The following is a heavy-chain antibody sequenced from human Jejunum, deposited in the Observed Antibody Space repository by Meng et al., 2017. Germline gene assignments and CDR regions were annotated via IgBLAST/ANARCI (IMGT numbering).Heavy chain of an antibody. D-gene: IGHD5-18*01. CDR1: GGSISSVYW. Sequence: VALTWSGPGLVKPSETLSLTCSAAGGSISSVYWWTWVRQSPGKGLEWIGEIYHSGNTNYTPSLKSRVTISVDKSKDQFSLKLTSVTAADTAVYYCARGGYYSFDYWGQGTLVTVSS. CDR2: IYHSGNT. J-gene: IGHJ4*02. CDR3: ARGGYYSFDY. V-gene: IGHV4-4*02.